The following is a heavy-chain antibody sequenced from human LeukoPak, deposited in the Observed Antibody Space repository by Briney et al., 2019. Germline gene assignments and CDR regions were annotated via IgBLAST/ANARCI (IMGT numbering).Heavy chain of an antibody. Sequence: SETLSLTCAVYGGSFSGYYLSWIRQPPGKGLEWIGEINHSGSTNYNPSLKSRVTISVDTSKNQFSLKLSSVTAADTAVYYCARGGWYPESFQHWGQGALVTVSS. V-gene: IGHV4-34*01. CDR3: ARGGWYPESFQH. CDR2: INHSGST. J-gene: IGHJ1*01. D-gene: IGHD2-15*01. CDR1: GGSFSGYY.